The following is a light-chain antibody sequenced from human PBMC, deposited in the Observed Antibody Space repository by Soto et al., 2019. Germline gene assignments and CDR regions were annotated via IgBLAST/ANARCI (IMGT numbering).Light chain of an antibody. CDR1: SRDVGGYNY. V-gene: IGLV2-8*01. CDR3: TSYAGSDIWV. Sequence: QSALTQPPSASGSPGQSVTISCTGTSRDVGGYNYVSWYQQYPGKAPKLMIYEVSKRPSGVPDRFSGSKSVKTASLNVSGLQAEDEADYYCTSYAGSDIWVFGGGTTLTVL. CDR2: EVS. J-gene: IGLJ3*02.